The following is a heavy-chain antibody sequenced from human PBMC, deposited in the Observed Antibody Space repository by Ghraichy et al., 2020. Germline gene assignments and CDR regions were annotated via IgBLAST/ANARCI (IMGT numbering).Heavy chain of an antibody. CDR3: ARGGSGPEWLVFRY. V-gene: IGHV4-59*01. CDR1: GGSINTYY. J-gene: IGHJ4*02. D-gene: IGHD6-19*01. Sequence: SETLSLTCTVSGGSINTYYWSWIRQPPGKGLEWIGYIYYSGSTNYNPSLESRVTISVDTSKNQFSLKLSSVTAADTAVYYCARGGSGPEWLVFRYWDQGTLVTVSS. CDR2: IYYSGST.